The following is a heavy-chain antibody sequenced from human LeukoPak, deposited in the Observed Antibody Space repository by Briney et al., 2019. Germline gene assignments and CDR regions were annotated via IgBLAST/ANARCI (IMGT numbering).Heavy chain of an antibody. Sequence: SETLSLTCTVSGGSISSYYWSWVRQPAGKGLEWIGRSYTSGSTNYNPSLKSRVTISVDTSKNQFSLKLSSVTAADTAVYYCARIPGYSSGWTDFDYWGQGTLVTVSS. V-gene: IGHV4-4*07. CDR3: ARIPGYSSGWTDFDY. D-gene: IGHD6-19*01. CDR2: SYTSGST. CDR1: GGSISSYY. J-gene: IGHJ4*02.